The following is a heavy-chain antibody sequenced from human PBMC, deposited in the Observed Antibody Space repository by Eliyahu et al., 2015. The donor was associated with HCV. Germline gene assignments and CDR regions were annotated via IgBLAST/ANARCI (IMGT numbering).Heavy chain of an antibody. CDR2: IXHSGST. J-gene: IGHJ4*02. V-gene: IGHV4-34*01. Sequence: QVQLQQWGAGLLKPSETLSLXCAVYGGSFSGYYWSWIRQPPGKGLEWIGEIXHSGSTNYNPSLKSRVTISVDTSKNQFSLKLSSVTAADTAVYYCARGXDYWGQGTLVTVSS. CDR1: GGSFSGYY. CDR3: ARGXDY.